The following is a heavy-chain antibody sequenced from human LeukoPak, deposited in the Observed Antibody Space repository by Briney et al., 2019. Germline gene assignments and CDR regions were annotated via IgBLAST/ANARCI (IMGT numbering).Heavy chain of an antibody. J-gene: IGHJ4*02. CDR1: GGTFSSYA. CDR3: SRERRDYYASGAYAYPFEY. CDR2: IIPIFGTA. Sequence: SVKVSCKASGGTFSSYAISWVRQAPGQGLEWMGGIIPIFGTANYAQKFQGRVTITADESTSTAYMELSSLRAEDTAMYYCSRERRDYYASGAYAYPFEYWGQGTRVAVSS. D-gene: IGHD3-10*01. V-gene: IGHV1-69*13.